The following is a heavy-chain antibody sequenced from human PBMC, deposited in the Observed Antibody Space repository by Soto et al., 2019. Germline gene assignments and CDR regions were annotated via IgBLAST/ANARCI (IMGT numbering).Heavy chain of an antibody. Sequence: SETLSLTCTVSGVSIHNSHSFWAWIRQPPGKGLQFIASVYHNGGAHYNSSLKGRVTISVDTANNQVSLRMRSLTAADTAFYYCGRVVEGATRHTDPDSWGQGILVTVPQ. V-gene: IGHV4-39*01. D-gene: IGHD2-21*01. CDR1: GVSIHNSHSF. J-gene: IGHJ5*01. CDR2: VYHNGGA. CDR3: GRVVEGATRHTDPDS.